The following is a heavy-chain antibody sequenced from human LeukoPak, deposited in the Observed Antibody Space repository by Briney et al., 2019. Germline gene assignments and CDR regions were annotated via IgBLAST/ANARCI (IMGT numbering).Heavy chain of an antibody. D-gene: IGHD6-19*01. CDR1: GFPFSDYV. J-gene: IGHJ4*02. Sequence: GGSLRLSCAASGFPFSDYVMHWVRQAPGKGLEWVAVIRYEGNNKYYADSVKGRFSISRDNSKNMLYLQMNSLGTEDTAVYYCAKDRWGAVASFDYWGQGTLVTVSS. V-gene: IGHV3-30*02. CDR2: IRYEGNNK. CDR3: AKDRWGAVASFDY.